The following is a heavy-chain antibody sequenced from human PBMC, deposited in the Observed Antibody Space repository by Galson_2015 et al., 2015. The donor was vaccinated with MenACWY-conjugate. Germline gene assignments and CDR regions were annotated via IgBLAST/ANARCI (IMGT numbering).Heavy chain of an antibody. Sequence: SLRLSCAASGFTFSSYSMNWVRQAPGKGLEWVAIVRYDGNKKYYADSVKGRFNISRDNSKNTLYLQMNNLRDEDTAVYYCARDMHLEWRPRNWFDPCGQGTLGT. V-gene: IGHV3-33*08. D-gene: IGHD1-14*01. CDR2: VRYDGNKK. CDR3: ARDMHLEWRPRNWFDP. CDR1: GFTFSSYS. J-gene: IGHJ5*02.